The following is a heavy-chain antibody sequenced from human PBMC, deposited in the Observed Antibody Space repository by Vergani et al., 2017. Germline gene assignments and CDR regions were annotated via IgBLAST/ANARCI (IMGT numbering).Heavy chain of an antibody. J-gene: IGHJ3*02. CDR2: IIPILGTA. D-gene: IGHD4-17*01. CDR1: GGTFSSYA. V-gene: IGHV1-69*11. CDR3: ARDDYGVDAFDI. Sequence: QVQLVQSGAEVKKPGSSVKVSCKASGGTFSSYAISWVRQAPGQGLEWMGRIIPILGTANYAQKFQGRVTITADESTSTAYMELSSLRSEDTAVYYCARDDYGVDAFDIWGQGTMVTVSS.